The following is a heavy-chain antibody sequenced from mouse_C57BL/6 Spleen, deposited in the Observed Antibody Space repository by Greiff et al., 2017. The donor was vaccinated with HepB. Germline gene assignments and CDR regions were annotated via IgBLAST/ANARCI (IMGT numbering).Heavy chain of an antibody. Sequence: VQLVESGPELVKPGASVKISCKASGYAFSSSWMNWVKQRPGKGLEWIGRIYPGDGDTNYNGKFKGKATLTADKTSSTAYMQLSSLTSEDSAVYFCASGYQGFAYWGQGTLVTVAA. CDR1: GYAFSSSW. D-gene: IGHD1-2*01. CDR3: ASGYQGFAY. CDR2: IYPGDGDT. J-gene: IGHJ3*01. V-gene: IGHV1-82*01.